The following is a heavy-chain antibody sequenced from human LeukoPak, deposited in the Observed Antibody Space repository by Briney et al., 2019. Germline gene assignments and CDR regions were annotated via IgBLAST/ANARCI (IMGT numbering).Heavy chain of an antibody. V-gene: IGHV4-59*01. CDR1: GGSISSYY. Sequence: SPETLSLTCTVSGGSISSYYWSWIRQPPGKGLEWIGYIYYSGSTNYNPSLKSRVTISVDTSKNQFSLKLSSVTAADTAVYYCARELNWGMATVYFDYWGQGTLVTVSS. J-gene: IGHJ4*02. CDR2: IYYSGST. D-gene: IGHD5-24*01. CDR3: ARELNWGMATVYFDY.